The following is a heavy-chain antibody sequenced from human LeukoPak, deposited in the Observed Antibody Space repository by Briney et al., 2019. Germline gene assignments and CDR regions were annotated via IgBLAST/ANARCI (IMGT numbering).Heavy chain of an antibody. V-gene: IGHV3-7*01. CDR2: IKQDGSEK. J-gene: IGHJ3*02. D-gene: IGHD1-26*01. Sequence: PGGSLRLSCAASGFTFSSYWMSWVRQAPGKGLEWVANIKQDGSEKYYVDSVKGRFTISRDNAKNSLYLQMNSLRAEDTAVYYCARGKCELLMGHDAFDIWGQGTMVTVSS. CDR3: ARGKCELLMGHDAFDI. CDR1: GFTFSSYW.